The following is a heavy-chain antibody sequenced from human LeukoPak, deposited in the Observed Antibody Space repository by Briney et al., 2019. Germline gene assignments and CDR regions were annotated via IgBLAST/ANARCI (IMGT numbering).Heavy chain of an antibody. Sequence: PGGCLRLSYVASGFSFNKYAMDWVRQAPGKGLEWVASISFDDTNKVYSDSVKGRFTVSRGWTNKTMYLQMHGLRAEGTAVYYCARDCSSATCYAAFDYWGQGVLVTVSS. D-gene: IGHD2-2*01. CDR3: ARDCSSATCYAAFDY. V-gene: IGHV3-30-3*01. J-gene: IGHJ4*02. CDR1: GFSFNKYA. CDR2: ISFDDTNK.